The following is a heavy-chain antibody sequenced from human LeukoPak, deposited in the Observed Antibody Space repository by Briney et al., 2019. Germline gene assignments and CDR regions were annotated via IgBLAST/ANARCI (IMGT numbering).Heavy chain of an antibody. V-gene: IGHV3-7*01. D-gene: IGHD6-13*01. CDR2: MNQDGSAI. Sequence: GGSLRLACAASGFTFSTYWMSWARQAPGKGLEWVAKMNQDGSAISYVDSVKGRFTISRDNAKNSLYLQMNSLRAEDTAVYYCARDVLAATGPFWGQGTLVTVSS. CDR3: ARDVLAATGPF. J-gene: IGHJ4*02. CDR1: GFTFSTYW.